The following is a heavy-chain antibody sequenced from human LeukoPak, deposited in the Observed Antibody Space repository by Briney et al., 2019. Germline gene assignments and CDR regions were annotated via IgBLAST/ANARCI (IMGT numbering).Heavy chain of an antibody. CDR2: IYESGTT. J-gene: IGHJ4*02. D-gene: IGHD2-15*01. V-gene: IGHV4-34*01. CDR1: GESLNSYY. CDR3: ARGAWATRLAS. Sequence: PSETLTLTCAVYGESLNSYYWSWVRQPPGEGLEWIGEIYESGTTKYNPSLKSRVAISMVPSKQQFSPILSSVTAADTAVYYCARGAWATRLASWGLGTPVIVSS.